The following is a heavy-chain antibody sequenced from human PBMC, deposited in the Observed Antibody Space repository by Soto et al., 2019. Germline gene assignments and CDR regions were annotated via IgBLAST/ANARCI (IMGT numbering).Heavy chain of an antibody. D-gene: IGHD4-17*01. CDR2: IYYSGST. Sequence: SETLSLTCTVSGGSISSGGYYWSWIRQHPGKGLEWIGYIYYSGSTYYNPSLKSRVTISVDTSKNQFSLKLSSVTAADTAVYYCARVTDYGEYNWFDPWGQGTLVTVS. CDR1: GGSISSGGYY. V-gene: IGHV4-31*03. CDR3: ARVTDYGEYNWFDP. J-gene: IGHJ5*02.